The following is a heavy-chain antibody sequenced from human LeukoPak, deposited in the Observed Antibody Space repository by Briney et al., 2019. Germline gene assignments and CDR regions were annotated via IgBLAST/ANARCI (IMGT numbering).Heavy chain of an antibody. CDR1: GYTFTSYG. Sequence: ASVKVSCKASGYTFTSYGISWVRQAPGQGLEWMGGITPIFGTANYAQKFQGRVTITAVESTSTAYMELSSLRSEDTAVYYCARDPSSSNLEGDYWGQGTLVTVSS. J-gene: IGHJ4*02. V-gene: IGHV1-69*13. CDR3: ARDPSSSNLEGDY. CDR2: ITPIFGTA. D-gene: IGHD6-13*01.